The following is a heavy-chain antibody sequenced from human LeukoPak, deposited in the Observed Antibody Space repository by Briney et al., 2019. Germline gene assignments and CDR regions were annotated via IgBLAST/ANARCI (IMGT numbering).Heavy chain of an antibody. V-gene: IGHV3-21*01. CDR1: GFTFSSST. CDR2: ISSTSTSI. J-gene: IGHJ5*02. CDR3: ARSLEVDP. Sequence: PGGSLRLSCAASGFTFSSSTMNWVRQAPGKGLECVSSISSTSTSINYADSVRGRFTISRDNAKNSLYLQMSSVRAEDTAVYYCARSLEVDPWGQGTLVTVSS.